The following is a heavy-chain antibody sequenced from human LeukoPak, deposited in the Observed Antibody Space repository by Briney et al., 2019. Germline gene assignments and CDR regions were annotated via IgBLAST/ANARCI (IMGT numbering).Heavy chain of an antibody. D-gene: IGHD1-26*01. Sequence: GGSLRLSCAASGFIFSSIGMHWVRQAPGKGLQWVAFIRYDGSIKNYADSVKGRFTIPRETSESTLYLQMNSLRVEDTAIYYCVKDLSGTYHFDYWGQGTLVTVSS. CDR1: GFIFSSIG. CDR2: IRYDGSIK. V-gene: IGHV3-30*02. CDR3: VKDLSGTYHFDY. J-gene: IGHJ4*02.